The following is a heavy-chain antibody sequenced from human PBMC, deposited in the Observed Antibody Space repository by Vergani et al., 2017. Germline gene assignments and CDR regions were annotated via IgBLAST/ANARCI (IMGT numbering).Heavy chain of an antibody. V-gene: IGHV3-23*01. CDR3: AKSSVWLLREYYFDY. D-gene: IGHD3-9*01. CDR1: GFTFSSYA. Sequence: EVQLLESGGGLVQPGGSPRLSCAASGFTFSSYAMSWVRQAPGKGLEWVSAISGSGGSTYYADSVKGRFTISRDNSKNTLYLQMNSLRAEDTAVYYCAKSSVWLLREYYFDYWGQGTLVTVSS. J-gene: IGHJ4*02. CDR2: ISGSGGST.